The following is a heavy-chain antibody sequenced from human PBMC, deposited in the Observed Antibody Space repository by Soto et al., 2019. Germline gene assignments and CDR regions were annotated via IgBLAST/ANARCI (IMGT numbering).Heavy chain of an antibody. Sequence: PGGSLRLSCSASGSTFSSYAMHWVRQAPGKGLEYVSAISSNGGSTYYADSVKGRFTISRDNSKNTLYLQMSSLRAEDTAVYYCVKVRPKSSGWFPRVGTNYWGQGTLVTVSS. CDR1: GSTFSSYA. D-gene: IGHD6-19*01. CDR2: ISSNGGST. V-gene: IGHV3-64D*06. CDR3: VKVRPKSSGWFPRVGTNY. J-gene: IGHJ4*02.